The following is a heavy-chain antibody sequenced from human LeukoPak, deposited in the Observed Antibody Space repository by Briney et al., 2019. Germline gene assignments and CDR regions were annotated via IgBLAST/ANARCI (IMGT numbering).Heavy chain of an antibody. D-gene: IGHD6-6*01. J-gene: IGHJ4*02. V-gene: IGHV3-30*02. CDR3: AKRESSSSPFDY. CDR1: GFTFSNYG. Sequence: GGSLRLSCAASGFTFSNYGMHWVRQAPGKGLEWVAFIRYDGSNRYYADSVKGRFTISRDNSKNTLYLQMNSLRAEDTAVYYCAKRESSSSPFDYWGQGTLVTVSS. CDR2: IRYDGSNR.